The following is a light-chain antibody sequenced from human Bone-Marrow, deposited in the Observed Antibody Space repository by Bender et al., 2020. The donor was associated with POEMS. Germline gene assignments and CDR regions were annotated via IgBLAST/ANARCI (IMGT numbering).Light chain of an antibody. V-gene: IGLV2-14*03. Sequence: QSALTQPASVSGSPGQSLTISCTGTSSDVGGFDYVSWYQQHPGKAPQLIIYDVTDRPSGVSDRFSASKSGNTASLTISGLQTEDDADYYCSSYTSNNTLFAVFGIGTKVTVL. CDR2: DVT. CDR3: SSYTSNNTLFAV. J-gene: IGLJ1*01. CDR1: SSDVGGFDY.